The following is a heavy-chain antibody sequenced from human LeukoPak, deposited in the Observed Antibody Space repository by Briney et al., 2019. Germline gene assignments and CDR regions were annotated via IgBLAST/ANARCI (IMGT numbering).Heavy chain of an antibody. D-gene: IGHD3-22*01. V-gene: IGHV1-2*02. CDR2: INPNSGGT. CDR3: ARPYYYDSSGYSTFDP. J-gene: IGHJ5*02. Sequence: PEASVKVSCKASGYTFTGYYMHWVRQAPGQGLEWMGWINPNSGGTNYAQKFQGRVTMTRDTSISTAYMELSRLRSDDTAVYYCARPYYYDSSGYSTFDPWGQGTLVTVSS. CDR1: GYTFTGYY.